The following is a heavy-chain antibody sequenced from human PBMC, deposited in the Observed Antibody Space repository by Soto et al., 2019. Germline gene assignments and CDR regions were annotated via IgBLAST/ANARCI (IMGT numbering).Heavy chain of an antibody. CDR2: ISGSGGST. Sequence: GGSLRLSCAASGFTFSSYAMSWVRQAPGKGLEWVSAISGSGGSTYYADSVKGRFTISRDNSKNTLYLQMNSLRAEDTAVYYCAKPFEEAKNPKWLLTPFDYWGQGTLVTVSS. CDR3: AKPFEEAKNPKWLLTPFDY. CDR1: GFTFSSYA. V-gene: IGHV3-23*01. D-gene: IGHD2-8*01. J-gene: IGHJ4*02.